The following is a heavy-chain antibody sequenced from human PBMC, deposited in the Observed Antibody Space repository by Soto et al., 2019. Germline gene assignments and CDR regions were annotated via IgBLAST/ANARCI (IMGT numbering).Heavy chain of an antibody. J-gene: IGHJ4*02. CDR3: ASLVGRNDSSGYYYYLDY. V-gene: IGHV1-69*12. CDR1: GGTFSSYA. Sequence: QVQLVQSGAEVKKPGSSVKVSCKASGGTFSSYAISWVRQAPGQGLEWMGGIIPIFGTADYAQKFQGRVTITATESTSTAYMEVSSLRSEDTAVYYCASLVGRNDSSGYYYYLDYWGQGTLVTVSS. D-gene: IGHD3-22*01. CDR2: IIPIFGTA.